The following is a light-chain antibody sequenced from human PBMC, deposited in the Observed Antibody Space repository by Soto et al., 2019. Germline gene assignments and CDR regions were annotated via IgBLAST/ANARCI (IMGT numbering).Light chain of an antibody. CDR1: SSDVGGYNY. J-gene: IGLJ1*01. CDR2: DVT. V-gene: IGLV2-11*01. Sequence: PALTQPRCVYGATGQSLPISCSGPSSDVGGYNYVSWYQQYPGKVPKLMIYDVTKRPSGVPDRFSGSKSGNTASLTISGLQAEDEADYYCCSHAGSYTYVFGTGT. CDR3: CSHAGSYTYV.